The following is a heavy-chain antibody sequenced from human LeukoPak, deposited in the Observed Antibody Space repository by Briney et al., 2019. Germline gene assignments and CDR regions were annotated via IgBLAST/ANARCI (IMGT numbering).Heavy chain of an antibody. CDR3: ARGKGFVGHFDF. CDR1: GGTLRSNA. D-gene: IGHD3-3*01. V-gene: IGHV1-69*04. J-gene: IGHJ4*02. CDR2: IIPILGTA. Sequence: ASVKVSCKASGGTLRSNAISWVRQPPGQGPEWMGRIIPILGTAEYAEKFQGRLTITADKSTSTVYMELSSLKSEDTALYYCARGKGFVGHFDFWGQGTLVTVSS.